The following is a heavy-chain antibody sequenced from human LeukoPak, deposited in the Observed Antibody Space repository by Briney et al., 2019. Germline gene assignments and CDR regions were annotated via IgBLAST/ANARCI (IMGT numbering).Heavy chain of an antibody. CDR2: ISDSSRYI. V-gene: IGHV3-21*04. CDR1: GFIFSSYT. CDR3: AKAGPRSRYGSTGIPIDY. Sequence: GGSLRLSCAASGFIFSSYTMNWVRQAPGKGLEWVSSISDSSRYIDYADSMKGRFTISRDNAKNSLYLQMNSLRAEDTAVYYCAKAGPRSRYGSTGIPIDYWGQGTLVTVSS. D-gene: IGHD2-8*02. J-gene: IGHJ4*02.